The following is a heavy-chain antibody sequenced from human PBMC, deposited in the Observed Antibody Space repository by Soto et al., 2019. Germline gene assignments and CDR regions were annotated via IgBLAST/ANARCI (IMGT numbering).Heavy chain of an antibody. J-gene: IGHJ6*02. D-gene: IGHD3-16*02. Sequence: QVQLVQSGAEVKKPGSSVKVSCKASGGTFSSYAISWVRQAPGQGLEWMGGIIPIFGTANYAQKFQGRVTITADESTSTAYMELSSLRSEDTAVYYCARERFAVWGSYRPAYYYGMDVWGQGTTVTVSS. CDR2: IIPIFGTA. CDR1: GGTFSSYA. CDR3: ARERFAVWGSYRPAYYYGMDV. V-gene: IGHV1-69*01.